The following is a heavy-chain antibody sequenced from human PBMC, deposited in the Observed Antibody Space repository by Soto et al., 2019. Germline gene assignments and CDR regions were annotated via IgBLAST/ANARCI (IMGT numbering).Heavy chain of an antibody. CDR3: AFTEYYYYGMDV. D-gene: IGHD4-4*01. J-gene: IGHJ6*02. CDR2: IDPSDSYT. CDR1: GYSFTSYW. Sequence: GESLKISCKGSGYSFTSYWIGWVRQMPGKGLEWMGRIDPSDSYTNYSPSFQGHVTISADKSISTAYLQWSSLKASDTAMYYCAFTEYYYYGMDVWGQGTTVTVPS. V-gene: IGHV5-10-1*01.